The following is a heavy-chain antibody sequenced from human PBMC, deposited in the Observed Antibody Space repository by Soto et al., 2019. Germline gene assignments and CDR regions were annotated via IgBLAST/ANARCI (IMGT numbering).Heavy chain of an antibody. D-gene: IGHD5-12*01. CDR2: IIPILRTA. V-gene: IGHV1-69*11. CDR3: ERALVATNAFEY. CDR1: GDTFSSYG. J-gene: IGHJ4*02. Sequence: QVQVEQSGAEVKKPGSSVKVSCKASGDTFSSYGFTWVRQAPGQGLEWMGGIIPILRTANYAQKFQGSVTIPADESTRAAYMELSSLRSEDTAVYCGERALVATNAFEYWGQGILVTVSS.